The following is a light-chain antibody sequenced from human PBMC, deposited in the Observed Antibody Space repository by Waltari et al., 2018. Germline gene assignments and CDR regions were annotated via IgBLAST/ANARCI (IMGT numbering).Light chain of an antibody. J-gene: IGKJ2*01. CDR2: AAS. CDR3: QQSYNTPYT. CDR1: QSITSY. Sequence: DIQMTQSPSSLSASVGDRVTITCRANQSITSYLNWFQQTPGKAPRLLIYAASTLQSGVPSSFSGSGSGTIFTLTITSLQPEDFATYYCQQSYNTPYTFGQGTKLEIK. V-gene: IGKV1-39*01.